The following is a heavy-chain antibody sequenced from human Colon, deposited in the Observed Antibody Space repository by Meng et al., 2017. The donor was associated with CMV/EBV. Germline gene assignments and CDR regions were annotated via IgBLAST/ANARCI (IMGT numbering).Heavy chain of an antibody. Sequence: QVQSVQVGAEVTNPGAAVKVSCKTSGSTFTAKHLHWVRHAPGQGLEWMGWIYHQNGGTYFAQKFQGRVTMTSDTSISTAYMELSSLTSDDTAIYYCIKEDWYFDFWGQGTLVTVSS. J-gene: IGHJ4*02. V-gene: IGHV1-2*02. CDR1: GSTFTAKH. D-gene: IGHD2-21*01. CDR2: IYHQNGGT. CDR3: IKEDWYFDF.